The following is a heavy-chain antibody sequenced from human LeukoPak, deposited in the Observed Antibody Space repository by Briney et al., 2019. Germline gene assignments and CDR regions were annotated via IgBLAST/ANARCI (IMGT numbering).Heavy chain of an antibody. J-gene: IGHJ4*02. CDR3: ARDRGYFDN. CDR1: GFXFSIYS. V-gene: IGHV3-21*03. CDR2: ITSSSNYI. Sequence: GGSLRLSRAASGFXFSIYSMNWVRQAPGKGLEWLSGITSSSNYIYYADSVKGRFTISRDNVQNSLYLQMNSLRAQDTAMYYCARDRGYFDNWGQGTLVTVSS.